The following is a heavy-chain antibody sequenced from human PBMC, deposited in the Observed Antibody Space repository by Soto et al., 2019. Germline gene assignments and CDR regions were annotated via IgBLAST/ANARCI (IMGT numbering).Heavy chain of an antibody. Sequence: SETLSLTCAVYGGSFSGYYWSWIRQPPGKGLEWIGKINHSGSTNYNPSLKSRVTISVDTSKNQFSLKLSAVTAADTALFYWAKSSGYDQEAVAFWGQGTLVPVSS. CDR2: INHSGST. CDR3: AKSSGYDQEAVAF. J-gene: IGHJ4*02. V-gene: IGHV4-34*03. CDR1: GGSFSGYY. D-gene: IGHD5-12*01.